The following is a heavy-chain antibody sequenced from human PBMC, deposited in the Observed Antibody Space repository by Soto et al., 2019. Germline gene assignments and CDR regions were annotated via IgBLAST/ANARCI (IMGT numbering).Heavy chain of an antibody. CDR1: GGSINSGGYY. CDR2: IYYSGRT. Sequence: PSETLSLTCSVSGGSINSGGYYWSWNRQHPGKGLEWIGYIYYSGRTYYNPSLQSRVTISVDTSKSQFSLKLSSVTAADTTVYYCARGYGRNFDYWGQGTLVTVSS. CDR3: ARGYGRNFDY. D-gene: IGHD5-18*01. V-gene: IGHV4-31*03. J-gene: IGHJ4*02.